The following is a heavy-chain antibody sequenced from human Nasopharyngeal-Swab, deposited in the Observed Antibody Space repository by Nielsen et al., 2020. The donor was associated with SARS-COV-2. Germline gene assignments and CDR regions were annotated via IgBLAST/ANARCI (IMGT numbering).Heavy chain of an antibody. V-gene: IGHV3-21*01. CDR1: GFTFSSYS. J-gene: IGHJ4*02. Sequence: GESLKISCAASGFTFSSYSMNWVRQAPGKGLEWVSSISSSSSYIYYADSVKGRFTISRDNAKNSLYLQMNSLRAEDTAVYYCARGASHRRKSTSCYFDYWGQGTLVTVSS. D-gene: IGHD2-2*01. CDR3: ARGASHRRKSTSCYFDY. CDR2: ISSSSSYI.